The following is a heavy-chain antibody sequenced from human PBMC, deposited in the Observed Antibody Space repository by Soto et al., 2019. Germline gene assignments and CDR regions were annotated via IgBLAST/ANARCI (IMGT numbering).Heavy chain of an antibody. J-gene: IGHJ4*02. CDR3: ARDAYGSGSYYNIYYFDY. CDR1: GGTFSSYA. Sequence: QVQLVQSGAEVKKPGSSVKVSCKASGGTFSSYAISWVRQAPGQGLEWMGGIIPIFGTANYAQKFQGRVTITADESTSTAYMELSSLRSEDTVVYYCARDAYGSGSYYNIYYFDYWGQGTLVTVSS. CDR2: IIPIFGTA. D-gene: IGHD3-10*01. V-gene: IGHV1-69*01.